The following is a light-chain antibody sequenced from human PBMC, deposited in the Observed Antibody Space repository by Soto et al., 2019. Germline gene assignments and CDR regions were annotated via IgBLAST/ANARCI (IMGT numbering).Light chain of an antibody. Sequence: DIQITQSPSTLSASVGDRVTITCRASQSISSWLAWYQQKPGKAPKLLIYKASSLESGVPSRFSGSGSGTEFTLTISSLQPDDFATYYCQQGRTFGQGTKVEIK. J-gene: IGKJ1*01. CDR2: KAS. CDR1: QSISSW. CDR3: QQGRT. V-gene: IGKV1-5*03.